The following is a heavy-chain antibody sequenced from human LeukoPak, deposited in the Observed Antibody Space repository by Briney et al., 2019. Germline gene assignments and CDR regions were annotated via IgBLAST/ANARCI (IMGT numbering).Heavy chain of an antibody. CDR1: GGSISSGSYY. J-gene: IGHJ4*02. V-gene: IGHV4-61*02. CDR3: ARDRNPEYDILTGSMGYFDY. D-gene: IGHD3-9*01. Sequence: SETLSPACTVSGGSISSGSYYWRWIRQPAGKGLEWIGRIYTSGSTNYNPSLKSRVTISIDTSKNQFSLRLSSVTAADTAVYYCARDRNPEYDILTGSMGYFDYWGQGTLVTVSS. CDR2: IYTSGST.